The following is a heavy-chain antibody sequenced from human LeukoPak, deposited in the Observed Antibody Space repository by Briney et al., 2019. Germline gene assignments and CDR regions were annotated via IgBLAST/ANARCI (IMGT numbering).Heavy chain of an antibody. CDR1: GYPFTKWE. Sequence: GASVKLTCKTSGYPFTKWEINWMRQAAGQGLEWLGWVHPDNGNTYYAQRFRGRVTMSRDTSTTTAYMDLSGLRSNDTAVYFCATGPRNDPWGQGTLVTVSS. D-gene: IGHD1-14*01. CDR3: ATGPRNDP. V-gene: IGHV1-8*01. J-gene: IGHJ5*02. CDR2: VHPDNGNT.